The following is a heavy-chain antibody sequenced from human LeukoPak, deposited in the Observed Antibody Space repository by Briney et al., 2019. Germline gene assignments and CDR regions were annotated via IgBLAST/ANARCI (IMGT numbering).Heavy chain of an antibody. CDR2: ISWNSGSI. D-gene: IGHD2-2*01. CDR3: AKAANIGYCSSTSCYFDY. V-gene: IGHV3-9*03. J-gene: IGHJ4*02. Sequence: GGSLRLSCAASGFTFDDYAMHWVRQAPGKGLEWGSGISWNSGSIGYADSVKGRFTISRDNAKNSLYLQMNSLRAEDMALYYCAKAANIGYCSSTSCYFDYWGQGTLVTVSS. CDR1: GFTFDDYA.